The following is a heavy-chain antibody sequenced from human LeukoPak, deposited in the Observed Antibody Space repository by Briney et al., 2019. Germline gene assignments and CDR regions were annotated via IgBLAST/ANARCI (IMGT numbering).Heavy chain of an antibody. CDR2: INHSGST. Sequence: SETPSLTCTVSGGSISSSSYYWSWIRQPPGKGLEWIGEINHSGSTTYNPSLKSRVTISVDTSNNQFSLKMSSVTAADTAVYYCARRRVYYYGSGSYYSNRYYFDYWGQGTLVTVSS. CDR3: ARRRVYYYGSGSYYSNRYYFDY. V-gene: IGHV4-39*07. D-gene: IGHD3-10*01. J-gene: IGHJ4*02. CDR1: GGSISSSSYY.